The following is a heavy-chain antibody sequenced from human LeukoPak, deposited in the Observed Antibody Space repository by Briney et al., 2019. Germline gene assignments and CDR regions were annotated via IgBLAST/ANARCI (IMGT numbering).Heavy chain of an antibody. CDR3: ARIDGDIKLWFWAFDI. J-gene: IGHJ3*02. D-gene: IGHD3/OR15-3a*01. CDR2: IYYSRST. Sequence: PSETLSLTCTVSGESISGFYWNWIRQPPGKGLEWIGYIYYSRSTNYNPSLKSRVTISVDTSKNQFSLKLSSVTAADTAVYYCARIDGDIKLWFWAFDIWGQGTMVTVSS. CDR1: GESISGFY. V-gene: IGHV4-59*12.